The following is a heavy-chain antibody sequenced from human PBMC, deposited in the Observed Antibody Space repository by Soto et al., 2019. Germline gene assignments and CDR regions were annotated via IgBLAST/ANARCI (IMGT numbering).Heavy chain of an antibody. CDR1: GGSIINSSVY. Sequence: SETLSLTCSVSGGSIINSSVYWGWIRQPPGKGLEWLGNIYYTGSTHYNPSLKSRGTMDVDTSKNQFSLRLSSVTAADTAVYYCARYNGIVVVPAASYYFDYWGQGTLVTVSS. D-gene: IGHD2-2*01. J-gene: IGHJ4*02. V-gene: IGHV4-39*07. CDR3: ARYNGIVVVPAASYYFDY. CDR2: IYYTGST.